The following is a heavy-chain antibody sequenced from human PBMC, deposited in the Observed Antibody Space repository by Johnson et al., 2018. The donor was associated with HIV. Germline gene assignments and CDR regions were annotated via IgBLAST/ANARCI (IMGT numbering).Heavy chain of an antibody. D-gene: IGHD6-19*01. CDR1: AFTFSSYA. CDR2: ITGSGGST. CDR3: AKDEQWLNDAFDI. Sequence: MQLVESGGGLVQPGRSLKLSCAASAFTFSSYAMSWVRQAPGKGLEWVSIITGSGGSTYYADSVKGRFTISRDNSENTLYLQMNSLRAEDTAVYYCAKDEQWLNDAFDIWGQGTMVTVSS. V-gene: IGHV3-23*04. J-gene: IGHJ3*02.